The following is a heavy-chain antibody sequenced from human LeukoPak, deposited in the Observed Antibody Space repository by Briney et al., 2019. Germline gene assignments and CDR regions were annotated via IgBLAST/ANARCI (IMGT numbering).Heavy chain of an antibody. D-gene: IGHD2-2*01. Sequence: SEALSLTCGASGGSIDITNYWSWVRQAPGKVLEWIGEISHGGTTNYNPSLRSRVAMSLDRANNQFSLRLTSMTAADTAVYYCTRESRPFCPFAYWGQGVLVTVSS. CDR2: ISHGGTT. V-gene: IGHV4-4*02. J-gene: IGHJ4*02. CDR3: TRESRPFCPFAY. CDR1: GGSIDITNY.